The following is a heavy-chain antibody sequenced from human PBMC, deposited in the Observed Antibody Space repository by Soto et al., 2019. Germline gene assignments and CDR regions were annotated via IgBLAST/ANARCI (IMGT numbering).Heavy chain of an antibody. V-gene: IGHV4-59*01. CDR1: GGSISSYY. CDR2: IYNRGST. D-gene: IGHD2-2*01. CDR3: ARDRPSCGTTPYYYGMEV. Sequence: QVQLQESGPGLVKPSETLSLTCTVSGGSISSYYWSWIRQAPGKGLEWIGYIYNRGSTNYNPSLKSRVTISVDTSKNQFSLNLRSVTAADTAVYYCARDRPSCGTTPYYYGMEVWGQGTTVTVSS. J-gene: IGHJ6*02.